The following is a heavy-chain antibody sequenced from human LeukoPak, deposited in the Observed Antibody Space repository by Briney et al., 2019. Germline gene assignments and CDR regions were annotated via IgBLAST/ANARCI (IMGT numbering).Heavy chain of an antibody. CDR2: IVPMFNTA. D-gene: IGHD6-25*01. CDR3: ARGPYTSDGSGFYYYYMDV. J-gene: IGHJ6*03. Sequence: SVKVSFKTSGDTLNNYAINWVRQAPGQGPEWMGRIVPMFNTATYAPKFQGRLTITADISTSTVYMELRSLTSEDTAVYYCARGPYTSDGSGFYYYYMDVWGKGTTVTVSS. V-gene: IGHV1-69*06. CDR1: GDTLNNYA.